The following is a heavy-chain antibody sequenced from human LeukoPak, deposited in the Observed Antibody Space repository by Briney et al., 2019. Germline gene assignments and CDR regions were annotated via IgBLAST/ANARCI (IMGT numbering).Heavy chain of an antibody. CDR1: GGSISSSNYY. V-gene: IGHV4-39*01. Sequence: SETLSLTCTVSGGSISSSNYYWGWIRQSSGRGLEYIGTIYSTGATFHNPSLESRVTISVDTSKNQFSLKLSSVTAADTAVYYCARGSRLYQLPRGSAFDIWGQGTMVTVSS. D-gene: IGHD2-2*01. J-gene: IGHJ3*02. CDR2: IYSTGAT. CDR3: ARGSRLYQLPRGSAFDI.